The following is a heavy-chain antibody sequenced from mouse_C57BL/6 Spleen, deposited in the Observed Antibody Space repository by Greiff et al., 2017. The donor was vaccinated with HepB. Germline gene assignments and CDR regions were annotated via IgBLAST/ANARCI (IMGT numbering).Heavy chain of an antibody. D-gene: IGHD2-3*01. CDR1: GCTFTDYE. CDR2: IDPETGGT. V-gene: IGHV1-15*01. Sequence: QVQLQQSGAELVRPGASVTLSCKASGCTFTDYEMHWVKQTPVHGLEWIGAIDPETGGTAYNQKFKGKAILTADKSSSTAYMELRSLTSEDSAVYYCTREGGYYLWGQGTLVTVSA. J-gene: IGHJ3*01. CDR3: TREGGYYL.